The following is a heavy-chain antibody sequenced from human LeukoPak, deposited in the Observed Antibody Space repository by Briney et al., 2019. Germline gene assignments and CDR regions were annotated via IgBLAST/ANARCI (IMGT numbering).Heavy chain of an antibody. CDR1: GFTFGSCW. J-gene: IGHJ4*02. V-gene: IGHV3-7*03. Sequence: GGSLRLSCAASGFTFGSCWMNWVRQTPGKGLEWVANINQDGSQKFYVDSVKGRFTISRDNANNSLYLQMNSLRAEDTAVYYCAKGYYYDSNGYYPEYFDYWGQGTLVTASS. CDR3: AKGYYYDSNGYYPEYFDY. CDR2: INQDGSQK. D-gene: IGHD3-22*01.